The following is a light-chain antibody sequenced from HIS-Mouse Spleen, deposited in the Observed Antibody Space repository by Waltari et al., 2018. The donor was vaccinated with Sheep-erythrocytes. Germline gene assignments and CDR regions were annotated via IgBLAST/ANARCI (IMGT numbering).Light chain of an antibody. CDR3: QQYYSTPLT. V-gene: IGKV4-1*01. Sequence: DIVMTQSPDSLAVSLGGRATINCNFSQSVLYSSNNKNYLAWYQQKPGQPPKLLIYWASTRESGVPDRFSGSGSGTDFTLTISSLQAEDVAVYYCQQYYSTPLTFGGGTKVEIK. CDR1: QSVLYSSNNKNY. J-gene: IGKJ4*01. CDR2: WAS.